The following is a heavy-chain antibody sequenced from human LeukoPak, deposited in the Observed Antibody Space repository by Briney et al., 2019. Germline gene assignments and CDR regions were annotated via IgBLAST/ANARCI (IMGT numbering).Heavy chain of an antibody. CDR2: IIGSGGST. J-gene: IGHJ4*02. D-gene: IGHD1-26*01. V-gene: IGHV3-23*01. CDR3: AKVRGSYYFLDY. CDR1: GFTFSSYA. Sequence: GGSLRLCCAASGFTFSSYAMSWVRQAPGKGLEWVSAIIGSGGSTYYADSVKGRFTISRDNSKNTLYLQMNSLRAEDTAVYYCAKVRGSYYFLDYWGQGTLVTVSS.